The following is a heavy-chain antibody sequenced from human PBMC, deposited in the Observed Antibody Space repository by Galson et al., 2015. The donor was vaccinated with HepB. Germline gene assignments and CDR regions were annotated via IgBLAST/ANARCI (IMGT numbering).Heavy chain of an antibody. CDR3: AKDVDTAMVTPSYGMDV. V-gene: IGHV3-30*18. J-gene: IGHJ6*02. CDR1: GFTFSSYG. D-gene: IGHD5-18*01. CDR2: ISYDGSNK. Sequence: SLRLSCAASGFTFSSYGMHWVRQAPGKGLEWVAVISYDGSNKYYADSVKGRFTISRDNSKNTLYLQMNSLRAEDTAVYYCAKDVDTAMVTPSYGMDVWGQGTTVTVSS.